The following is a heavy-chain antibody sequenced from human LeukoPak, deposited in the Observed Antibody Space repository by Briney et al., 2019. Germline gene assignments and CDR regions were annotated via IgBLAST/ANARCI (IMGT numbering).Heavy chain of an antibody. D-gene: IGHD5-12*01. V-gene: IGHV3-11*01. CDR3: ARDMGHGYSGYGPPPAFDI. CDR1: GFTFSDYY. CDR2: ISSSGSTK. J-gene: IGHJ3*02. Sequence: GGSLRLSCAASGFTFSDYYMSWIRQAPGKGLEWVSYISSSGSTKYYADSVKGRFTISRDNAKNSLYLQMNSLRAEDTAVYYCARDMGHGYSGYGPPPAFDIWGQGTMVTVSS.